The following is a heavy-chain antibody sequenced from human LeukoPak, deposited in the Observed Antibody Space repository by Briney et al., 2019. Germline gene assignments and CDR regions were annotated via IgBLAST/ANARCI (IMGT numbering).Heavy chain of an antibody. CDR1: GGSISSGGYS. J-gene: IGHJ6*02. V-gene: IGHV4-34*01. CDR2: INHSGST. CDR3: ARGYDYGDYHPNYYYGMDV. Sequence: PSETLSLTCAVSGGSISSGGYSWSWIRQPPGKGLEWIGEINHSGSTNYNPSLKSRVTISVDTSKNQFSLKLSSVTAADTAVYYCARGYDYGDYHPNYYYGMDVWGQGTTVTVSS. D-gene: IGHD4-17*01.